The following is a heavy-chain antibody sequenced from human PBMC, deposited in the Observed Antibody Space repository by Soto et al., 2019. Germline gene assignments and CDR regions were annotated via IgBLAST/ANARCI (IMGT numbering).Heavy chain of an antibody. J-gene: IGHJ4*02. D-gene: IGHD6-25*01. CDR1: GFTFSSYA. Sequence: GGSLRLSCAASGFTFSSYAMSWVRQAPGKGLEWVSAISGSGGSTYYADSVKGRFTISRDNSKNTLYLQMNSLKTEDTAVYYCVRAQPATLFDYWGQGTLVTVSS. V-gene: IGHV3-23*01. CDR2: ISGSGGST. CDR3: VRAQPATLFDY.